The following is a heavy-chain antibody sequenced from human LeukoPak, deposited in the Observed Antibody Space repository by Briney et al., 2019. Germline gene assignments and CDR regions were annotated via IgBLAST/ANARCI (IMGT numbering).Heavy chain of an antibody. CDR2: IIPILGIA. CDR1: GGTFSSYT. J-gene: IGHJ4*02. V-gene: IGHV1-69*02. D-gene: IGHD3-22*01. CDR3: ASYYYDSSGFFDY. Sequence: SVRVSCKASGGTFSSYTISWVRQAPGQGLEWMGRIIPILGIANYAQKFQGRVTITADKSTSTAYMELSSLRSEDTAVYYCASYYYDSSGFFDYWGQGTLVTVSS.